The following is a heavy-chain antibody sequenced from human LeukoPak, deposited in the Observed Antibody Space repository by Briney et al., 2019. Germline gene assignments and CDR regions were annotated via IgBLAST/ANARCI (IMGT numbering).Heavy chain of an antibody. D-gene: IGHD6-19*01. V-gene: IGHV1-2*02. Sequence: ASVKVSCKASGYTFTGYYMHWVRQAPGQGLEWMGWINPNSGGTNYAQKFQGRVTMTRDTSISTAYMELSRLRSDDTAVYYCARDPPYDSGWYYFDYWGQGTLVTVSS. CDR3: ARDPPYDSGWYYFDY. CDR1: GYTFTGYY. CDR2: INPNSGGT. J-gene: IGHJ4*02.